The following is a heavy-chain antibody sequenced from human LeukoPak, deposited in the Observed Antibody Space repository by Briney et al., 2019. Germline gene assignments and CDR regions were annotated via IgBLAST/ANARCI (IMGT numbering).Heavy chain of an antibody. CDR2: IYYSGST. V-gene: IGHV4-59*08. CDR3: ARGTYYYDSSAAI. D-gene: IGHD3-22*01. Sequence: SETLSLTCTVSGGSINSYYWNWIRQPPGKGLEWIGYIYYSGSTNYNPSLKSRVTISVDTSKNQFSLKLSSVTAADTAVYYCARGTYYYDSSAAIWGQGTMVTVSS. J-gene: IGHJ3*02. CDR1: GGSINSYY.